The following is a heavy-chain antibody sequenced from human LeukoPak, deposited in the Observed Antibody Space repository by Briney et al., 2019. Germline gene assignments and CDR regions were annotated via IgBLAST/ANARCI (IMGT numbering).Heavy chain of an antibody. CDR3: AREGRVGATGPFDY. Sequence: ASVKVTCKASGYTFTGYYMHWVRQAPGQGLEWMGWINPNSGGTNHAQKFQGRVTMTRDTSISTAYMELSRLRSDDTAVYYCAREGRVGATGPFDYWGQGTLVTVSS. V-gene: IGHV1-2*02. D-gene: IGHD1-26*01. CDR1: GYTFTGYY. CDR2: INPNSGGT. J-gene: IGHJ4*02.